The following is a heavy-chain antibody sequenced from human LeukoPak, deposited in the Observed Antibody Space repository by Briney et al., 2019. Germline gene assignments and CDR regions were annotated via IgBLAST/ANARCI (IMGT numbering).Heavy chain of an antibody. Sequence: SETLSLTCIVSGGSISSYDWSWIRQPPGKGLEWIGYAYYSGNIYYNPSLKSRVSISVDTSKNHFSLNLASVTAADTAVYYCARDGGGKQQPSDYWGQGTLVTVSS. CDR1: GGSISSYD. CDR2: AYYSGNI. J-gene: IGHJ4*02. V-gene: IGHV4-59*12. D-gene: IGHD6-13*01. CDR3: ARDGGGKQQPSDY.